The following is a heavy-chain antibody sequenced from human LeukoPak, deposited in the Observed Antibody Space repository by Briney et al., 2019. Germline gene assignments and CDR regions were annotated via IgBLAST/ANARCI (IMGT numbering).Heavy chain of an antibody. D-gene: IGHD6-19*01. J-gene: IGHJ3*02. CDR3: TIGLAGDSDAFDI. CDR2: IHADSGNT. CDR1: GYTFTTCA. V-gene: IGHV1-3*01. Sequence: ASVNVSCKTSGYTFTTCAVHWVRQAPGQRLEWMGWIHADSGNTKYSQKLQGRVAIARDTSASTIYMELTSLRIEDTAVYFCTIGLAGDSDAFDIWGLGTMVTVSS.